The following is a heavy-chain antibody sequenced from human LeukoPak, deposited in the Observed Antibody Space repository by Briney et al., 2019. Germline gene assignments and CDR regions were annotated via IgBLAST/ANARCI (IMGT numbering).Heavy chain of an antibody. CDR1: GFTFSSYA. D-gene: IGHD3-10*01. J-gene: IGHJ4*02. V-gene: IGHV3-30-3*01. Sequence: EGSLRLSCAASGFTFSSYAMHWVRQAPGKGLEWVAVISYDGSNKYYADSVEGRFTISRDNSKNTLYLQMNSLRAEDTAVYYCARDPMVRDITNFDYWGQGTLVTVSS. CDR2: ISYDGSNK. CDR3: ARDPMVRDITNFDY.